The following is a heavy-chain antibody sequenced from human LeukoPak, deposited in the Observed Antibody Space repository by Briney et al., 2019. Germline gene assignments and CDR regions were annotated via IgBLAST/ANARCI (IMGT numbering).Heavy chain of an antibody. CDR3: AKSRTPLYYFDY. Sequence: GGSLRLSCVASGFTFSSYAMSWVRQAPGKGLEWVSAISGSGGSTYYADSVKGRFTISRDNSKNTLYLQMNSLRAEDTAVYYCAKSRTPLYYFDYWGQGTLVTVSS. D-gene: IGHD4-23*01. CDR2: ISGSGGST. V-gene: IGHV3-23*01. CDR1: GFTFSSYA. J-gene: IGHJ4*02.